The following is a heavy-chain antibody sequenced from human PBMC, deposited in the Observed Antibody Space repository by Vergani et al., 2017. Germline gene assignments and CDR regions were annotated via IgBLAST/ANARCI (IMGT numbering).Heavy chain of an antibody. J-gene: IGHJ4*02. CDR3: AKDPSWRSSHDDY. V-gene: IGHV3-33*06. Sequence: QVQLVESGGGVVQPGRSLRLSCAASGFTFSSYGMHWVRQAPGKGLEWVAVIWYDGSNKYYADSVKGRFTISRDNSKNTLYLQMNSLRAEDTAVYYCAKDPSWRSSHDDYWGQGTLVTVSS. CDR2: IWYDGSNK. D-gene: IGHD5/OR15-5a*01. CDR1: GFTFSSYG.